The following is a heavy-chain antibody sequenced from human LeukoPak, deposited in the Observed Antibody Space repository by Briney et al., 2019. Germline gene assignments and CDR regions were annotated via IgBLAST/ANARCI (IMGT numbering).Heavy chain of an antibody. J-gene: IGHJ4*02. CDR2: ISGSGDNT. CDR3: AKGSYYDSSGSFYFDY. V-gene: IGHV3-23*01. Sequence: GGSLRLSCVASGLTVSSNCMSWVRQAPGKGLEWVSGISGSGDNTYYADSVKGRFTISRDNSKNTLYVQVNSLGTEDTAAYYCAKGSYYDSSGSFYFDYWGQGTLVTVSS. D-gene: IGHD3-22*01. CDR1: GLTVSSNC.